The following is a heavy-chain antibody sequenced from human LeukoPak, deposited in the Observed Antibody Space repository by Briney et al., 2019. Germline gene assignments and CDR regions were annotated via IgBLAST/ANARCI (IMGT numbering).Heavy chain of an antibody. CDR3: AKDSDLSSSTWFDP. J-gene: IGHJ5*02. CDR1: GFTFSSYG. V-gene: IGHV3-33*06. D-gene: IGHD6-6*01. CDR2: IWYDGSNK. Sequence: QPGGSLRLSCAASGFTFSSYGMHWVRQAPGKGLEWVAGIWYDGSNKYYADSVKGRFTISRDNSKNTLYLQMNSLRAEDTAVYYCAKDSDLSSSTWFDPWGQGTLVTVSS.